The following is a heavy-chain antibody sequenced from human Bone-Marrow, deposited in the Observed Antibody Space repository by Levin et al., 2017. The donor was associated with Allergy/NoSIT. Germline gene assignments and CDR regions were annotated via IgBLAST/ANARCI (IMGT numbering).Heavy chain of an antibody. V-gene: IGHV1-69*13. D-gene: IGHD3-3*01. CDR1: GGSLNNYA. J-gene: IGHJ6*02. CDR2: IIPSFGAT. CDR3: ARGVRFLEWLSNPRHYYYYGMDV. Sequence: SVKVSCKASGGSLNNYAISWVRQAPGQGLEWMGGIIPSFGATNYAQTFQDRVTITADESTNRAYMELRGLRSEDTAVYYCARGVRFLEWLSNPRHYYYYGMDVWGQGTTVTVYS.